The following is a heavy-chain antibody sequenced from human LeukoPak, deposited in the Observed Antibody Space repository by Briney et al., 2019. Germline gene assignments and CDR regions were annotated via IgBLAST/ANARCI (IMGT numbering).Heavy chain of an antibody. Sequence: PGGSLRLSCAASGFTFSSYAMSWVRQAPGKGLEWVSAISGSGGSTYYADSVKGRFTISRDNSKNTLYLQMNSLRAEDTAVYYCAKTYSGSSPAAADAFDIWGQGTMVTVSS. CDR3: AKTYSGSSPAAADAFDI. J-gene: IGHJ3*02. CDR2: ISGSGGST. CDR1: GFTFSSYA. V-gene: IGHV3-23*01. D-gene: IGHD1-26*01.